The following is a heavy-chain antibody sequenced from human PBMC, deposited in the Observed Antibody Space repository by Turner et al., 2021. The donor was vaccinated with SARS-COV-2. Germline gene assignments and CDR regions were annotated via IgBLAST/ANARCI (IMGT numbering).Heavy chain of an antibody. Sequence: QVKVVQSGGVVVQPGSSRRHSCAASGFTFSNYGMHWVRQAPGKGLEWVAVISYDGSNKYYADSVKGRFTISRDNSKNTLYLQMNSLRAEDTAVYYCAKNGYSYGYSGYYFDYWGQGTLVTVSS. V-gene: IGHV3-30*18. CDR1: GFTFSNYG. CDR2: ISYDGSNK. D-gene: IGHD5-18*01. CDR3: AKNGYSYGYSGYYFDY. J-gene: IGHJ4*02.